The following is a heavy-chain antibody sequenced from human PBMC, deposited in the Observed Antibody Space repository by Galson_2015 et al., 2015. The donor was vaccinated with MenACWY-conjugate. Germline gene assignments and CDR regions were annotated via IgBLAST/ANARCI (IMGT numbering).Heavy chain of an antibody. V-gene: IGHV3-23*01. CDR1: GFSFSNYA. D-gene: IGHD1-7*01. Sequence: SLRLSCAASGFSFSNYAMTWVRQAPGKGLEWVSTMSGNGDNTYYADSVKGRFTISRDYSKDTRLLQMNSLRAEDTALYYCARTTGVLSGSFDYWGQGTLVTVSS. CDR2: MSGNGDNT. J-gene: IGHJ4*02. CDR3: ARTTGVLSGSFDY.